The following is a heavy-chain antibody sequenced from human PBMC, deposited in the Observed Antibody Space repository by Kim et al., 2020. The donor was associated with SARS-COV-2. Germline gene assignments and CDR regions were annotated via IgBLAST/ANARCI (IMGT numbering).Heavy chain of an antibody. Sequence: GGSLRLSCAASGFTFSSYGMHWVRQAPGKGLEWVAVISYDGSNKYYADSVKGRFTISRDNSKNTLYLQMNSLRAEDTAVYYCAKEAYGDYPPNYWGQGTLVTVSS. CDR1: GFTFSSYG. J-gene: IGHJ4*02. CDR3: AKEAYGDYPPNY. V-gene: IGHV3-30*18. CDR2: ISYDGSNK. D-gene: IGHD4-17*01.